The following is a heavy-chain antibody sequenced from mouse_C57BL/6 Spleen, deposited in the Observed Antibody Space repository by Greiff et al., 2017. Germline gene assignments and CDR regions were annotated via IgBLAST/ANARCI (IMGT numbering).Heavy chain of an antibody. Sequence: VQLKQSGPGLVKPSQSLSLTCSVTGYSITSGYYWNWIRQFPGNKLEWMGYISYDGSNNYNPSLKNRISITRDTSKDQFFLKLNSVTTEDTATYNCARKAYRTYAMDYWGQGTSVTVSS. CDR2: ISYDGSN. V-gene: IGHV3-6*01. J-gene: IGHJ4*01. D-gene: IGHD2-10*01. CDR1: GYSITSGYY. CDR3: ARKAYRTYAMDY.